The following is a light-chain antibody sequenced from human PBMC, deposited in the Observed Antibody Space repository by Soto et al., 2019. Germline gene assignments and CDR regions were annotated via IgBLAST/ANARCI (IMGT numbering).Light chain of an antibody. V-gene: IGKV1-39*01. CDR1: QSISSY. Sequence: DIQMTQSPASLSASVGDRVTITCRASQSISSYLNWYQQKPGKAPKLLIYAASSLQSGVPSRFSGSGSGTDFTLTISSLQPEDFATYYCQQRYSTPRTFGQ. J-gene: IGKJ1*01. CDR3: QQRYSTPRT. CDR2: AAS.